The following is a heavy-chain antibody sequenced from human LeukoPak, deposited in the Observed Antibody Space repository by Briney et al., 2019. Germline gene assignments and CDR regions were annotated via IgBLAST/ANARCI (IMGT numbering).Heavy chain of an antibody. CDR3: AKAQRTIRQYFYDGMDV. J-gene: IGHJ6*02. D-gene: IGHD3-9*01. Sequence: PGGSLRLSCAASEFTFSSYTMHWVRQAPGKGLEWVALISYDGSNKYYADSVKGRFTISRDNSKNTLYLQMNSLRAEDTAVYFCAKAQRTIRQYFYDGMDVWGQGATVTVSS. CDR2: ISYDGSNK. V-gene: IGHV3-30-3*01. CDR1: EFTFSSYT.